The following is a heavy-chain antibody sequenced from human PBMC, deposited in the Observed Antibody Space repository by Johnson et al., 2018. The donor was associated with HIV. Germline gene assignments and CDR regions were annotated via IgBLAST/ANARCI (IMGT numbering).Heavy chain of an antibody. J-gene: IGHJ3*02. CDR1: GFTFSDYY. Sequence: QVQLVESGGGLVQAGGSLRLSCAASGFTFSDYYMSWIRQAPGKGPGRVATISYEGGNKYYADSVKGRFTISRDNSKNTLFLQMNSLRAEDTALYYCATDPHYDSTEGSACDIWGQGTMVTVSS. CDR2: ISYEGGNK. D-gene: IGHD3-22*01. V-gene: IGHV3-30*03. CDR3: ATDPHYDSTEGSACDI.